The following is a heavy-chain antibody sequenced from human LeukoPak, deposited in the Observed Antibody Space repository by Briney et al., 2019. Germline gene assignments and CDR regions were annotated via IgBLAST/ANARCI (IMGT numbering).Heavy chain of an antibody. CDR2: INPNSGGT. Sequence: GASVKVSCKASGYTFTGYYMHWVRQAPGQELEWMGWINPNSGGTNYAQKFQGRVTMTKDTSISTAYMELSRLRSDDTAVYYCARDILTGYYTPSFDYWGQGTLVTVSS. J-gene: IGHJ4*02. CDR3: ARDILTGYYTPSFDY. V-gene: IGHV1-2*02. CDR1: GYTFTGYY. D-gene: IGHD3-9*01.